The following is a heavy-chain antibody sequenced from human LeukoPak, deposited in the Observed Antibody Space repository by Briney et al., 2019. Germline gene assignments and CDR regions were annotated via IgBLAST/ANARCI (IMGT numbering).Heavy chain of an antibody. CDR1: GFTLSSYW. D-gene: IGHD6-19*01. CDR2: IKQDGSEK. Sequence: GGSLRLSCAASGFTLSSYWMSWVRQAPGKGLEWVANIKQDGSEKYYVDSVKGRFTISRDNGKNSLYLQMNSLSAEDTAVYYCARSPQSGSGWYDYFDYWGQGTLVTVSS. CDR3: ARSPQSGSGWYDYFDY. J-gene: IGHJ4*02. V-gene: IGHV3-7*03.